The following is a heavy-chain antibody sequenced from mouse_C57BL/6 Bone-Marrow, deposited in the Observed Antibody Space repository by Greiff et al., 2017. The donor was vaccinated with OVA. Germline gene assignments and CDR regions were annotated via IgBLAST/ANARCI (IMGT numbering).Heavy chain of an antibody. J-gene: IGHJ4*01. CDR2: ISNGGGST. CDR3: ARQLWAMDY. V-gene: IGHV5-12*01. CDR1: GFTFSDYY. Sequence: EVKLVESGGGLVQPGGSLKLSCAASGFTFSDYYMYWVRQTPEKRLEWVAYISNGGGSTYYPDTVKGRFTISRDNAKNTLYLQMSRLKSEDTAMYYCARQLWAMDYWGQGTSVTVSS.